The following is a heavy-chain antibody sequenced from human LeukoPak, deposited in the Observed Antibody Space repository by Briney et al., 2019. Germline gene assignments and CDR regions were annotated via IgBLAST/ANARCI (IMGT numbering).Heavy chain of an antibody. J-gene: IGHJ4*02. CDR2: INPNSGGT. CDR3: AREAVVGSTSCTFDY. CDR1: GYTFTGYY. Sequence: ASVKVSCKASGYTFTGYYMHWVRQAPGQGLEWMGWINPNSGGTNYAQKFQGRVTMTRDTSISTAYMELSRLRSDDTAVYYCAREAVVGSTSCTFDYWAQGTLVTVSS. D-gene: IGHD2-2*01. V-gene: IGHV1-2*02.